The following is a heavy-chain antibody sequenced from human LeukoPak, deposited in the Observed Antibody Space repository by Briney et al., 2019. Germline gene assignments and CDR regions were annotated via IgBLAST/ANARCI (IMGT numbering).Heavy chain of an antibody. J-gene: IGHJ5*02. D-gene: IGHD3-3*02. Sequence: PSQTLALTCTVSGGSISSGDYYWSWIRQPPGKGLEWIGYIYYSGSTYYNPSLKSRVTISVDTSKNQFSLKLSSVTAADTAVYYCARERNIFVVVIDVWFDPWGQGTLVTVSS. CDR3: ARERNIFVVVIDVWFDP. CDR1: GGSISSGDYY. CDR2: IYYSGST. V-gene: IGHV4-30-4*08.